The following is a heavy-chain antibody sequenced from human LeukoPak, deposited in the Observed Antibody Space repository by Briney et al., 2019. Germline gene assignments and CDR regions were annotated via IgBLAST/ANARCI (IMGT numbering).Heavy chain of an antibody. J-gene: IGHJ3*02. D-gene: IGHD2-8*01. CDR1: GGSIRTHY. CDR2: IYYSGTT. V-gene: IGHV4-59*11. CDR3: ARGAAVYYDAFDI. Sequence: PSETLFLTCTVSGGSIRTHYWSWMRQPPGKGLEWMGHIYYSGTTHDNPSLKSRVTLSLDRSNNQFSLNLTSVTAEDTAVYYCARGAAVYYDAFDIWGRGTMVTVSS.